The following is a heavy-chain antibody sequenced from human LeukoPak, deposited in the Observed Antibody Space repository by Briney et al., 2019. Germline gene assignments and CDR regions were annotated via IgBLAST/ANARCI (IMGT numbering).Heavy chain of an antibody. D-gene: IGHD3-22*01. Sequence: GGSLRLSCAASGFTFSSYSMNWVRQAPGKGLEWVSYISSGSSTIYYADSVKGRFTISRDNAKNSLYLQMNSLRDEDTAVYYCARDLYYYDSSGYLPAPFDYWGQGTLVTVSS. V-gene: IGHV3-48*02. CDR2: ISSGSSTI. J-gene: IGHJ4*02. CDR3: ARDLYYYDSSGYLPAPFDY. CDR1: GFTFSSYS.